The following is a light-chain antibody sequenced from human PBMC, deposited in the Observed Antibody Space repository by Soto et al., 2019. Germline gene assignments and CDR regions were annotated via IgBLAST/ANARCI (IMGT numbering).Light chain of an antibody. V-gene: IGLV1-51*01. J-gene: IGLJ1*01. CDR2: DDN. CDR1: SSNIWGNS. Sequence: QSVLTQPPSVSPAPGQKVTIYCSGSSSNIWGNSVSWYQQLPGPAPKLLIYDDNKRPSGIPDRFSGSKSGTSATLGITVFQTGDEADYYCGSWDSSLSAYVFGTGTKVTVL. CDR3: GSWDSSLSAYV.